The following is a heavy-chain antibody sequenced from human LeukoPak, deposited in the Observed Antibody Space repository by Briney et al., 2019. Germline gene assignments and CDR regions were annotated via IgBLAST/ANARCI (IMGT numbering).Heavy chain of an antibody. CDR3: ASRYVSNWYVFGA. D-gene: IGHD6-13*01. Sequence: GGSLRLSCAASGFTFSNYAMNWVRQAPGRGLEWVSAISGSGGSTYYADSVKGRFTISRDNSKNTLYLQMDSLRAEDTAVYYCASRYVSNWYVFGAWGQGTLVTVSS. J-gene: IGHJ5*02. V-gene: IGHV3-23*01. CDR1: GFTFSNYA. CDR2: ISGSGGST.